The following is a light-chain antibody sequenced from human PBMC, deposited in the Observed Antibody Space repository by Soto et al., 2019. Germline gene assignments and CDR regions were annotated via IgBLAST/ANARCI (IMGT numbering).Light chain of an antibody. V-gene: IGLV2-23*01. CDR3: CSYAGSSTSWV. CDR2: EGS. Sequence: QSALTQPASVSGSPGQSIIISCTGTISDVGSYDLVSWYQQHPGKAPKLMIYEGSKRPSGVSSRFSGSKSGNTASLTISGLQAEDEADYYCCSYAGSSTSWVFGGGTKLTVL. CDR1: ISDVGSYDL. J-gene: IGLJ3*02.